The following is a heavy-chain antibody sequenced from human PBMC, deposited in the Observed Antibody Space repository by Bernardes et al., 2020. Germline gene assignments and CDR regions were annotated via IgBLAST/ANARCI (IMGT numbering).Heavy chain of an antibody. V-gene: IGHV3-21*01. Sequence: GGSLRLSCAASGFTFSSYSMNWVRQAPGKGLEWVSSISSSSSYIYYADSVKGRFTISRDNAKNSLYLQMNSLRAEDTAVYYCARVGGNGISVNSFREREDYWGQGTLVTVSS. CDR3: ARVGGNGISVNSFREREDY. CDR1: GFTFSSYS. CDR2: ISSSSSYI. J-gene: IGHJ4*02. D-gene: IGHD3-9*01.